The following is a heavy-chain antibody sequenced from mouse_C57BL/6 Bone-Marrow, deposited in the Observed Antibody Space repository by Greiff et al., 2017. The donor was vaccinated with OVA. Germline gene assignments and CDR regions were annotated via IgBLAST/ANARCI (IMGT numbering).Heavy chain of an antibody. Sequence: EVQLQQSGAELVRPGASVKLSCTASGFTIKDDYMHWVKQRPEQGLEWIGWIDPENGDTEYASKFQGKATITTATSSHTAYLQLSSLTSEDTAVYYCTTGIPGGYWGQGTTLTVSS. CDR1: GFTIKDDY. CDR2: IDPENGDT. CDR3: TTGIPGGY. V-gene: IGHV14-4*01. D-gene: IGHD1-1*02. J-gene: IGHJ2*01.